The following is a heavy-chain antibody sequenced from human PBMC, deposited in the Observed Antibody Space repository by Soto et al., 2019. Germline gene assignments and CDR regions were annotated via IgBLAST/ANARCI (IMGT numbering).Heavy chain of an antibody. Sequence: QVQLVQSGAEVKKPGASVKVSCKASGYTFTSYGISWVRQAPGQGRAWMGWISAYNGNTNYAQKLQGRVTMTTDTSTSTAYMELRSLRSDDTAVYYCARKGVPAAQFGYYGMDVWGQGTTVTVSS. CDR1: GYTFTSYG. CDR3: ARKGVPAAQFGYYGMDV. V-gene: IGHV1-18*04. D-gene: IGHD2-2*01. J-gene: IGHJ6*02. CDR2: ISAYNGNT.